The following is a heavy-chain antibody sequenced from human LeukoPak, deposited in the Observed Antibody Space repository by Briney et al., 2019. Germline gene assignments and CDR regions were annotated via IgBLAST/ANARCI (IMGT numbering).Heavy chain of an antibody. V-gene: IGHV3-23*01. D-gene: IGHD3-10*01. CDR2: ISGSGGST. CDR1: GFTFSSYA. Sequence: GSLRLSCAASGFTFSSYAMSWVRQAPGKGLEWVSAISGSGGSTYYADSVKGRFTISRDNSKNTLYLQMNSLRAEDTAVYYCAKDGVDTSYFDYWGQGTLVTVSS. CDR3: AKDGVDTSYFDY. J-gene: IGHJ4*02.